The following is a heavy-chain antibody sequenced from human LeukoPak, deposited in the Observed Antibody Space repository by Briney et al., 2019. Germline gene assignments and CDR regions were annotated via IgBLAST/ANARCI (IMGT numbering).Heavy chain of an antibody. J-gene: IGHJ4*02. V-gene: IGHV4-34*01. CDR1: GGAFSGYY. D-gene: IGHD3-22*01. Sequence: PSETLSLTCAVYGGAFSGYYWNWIRQPPGKGLEWIGSIYYSGSTYYNPSLKSRVTISVDTSKNQFSLKLSSVTAADTAVYYCARQTYYYDSSGYYYLFDYWGQGTLVTVSS. CDR3: ARQTYYYDSSGYYYLFDY. CDR2: IYYSGST.